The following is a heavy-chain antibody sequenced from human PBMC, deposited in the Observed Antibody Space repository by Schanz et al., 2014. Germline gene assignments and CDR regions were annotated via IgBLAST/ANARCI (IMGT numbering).Heavy chain of an antibody. V-gene: IGHV3-48*04. Sequence: EVQLLESGGGLVQPGGSLRLSCAASGFTFSSYAMSWVRQAPGKGLEWVSYISSSGTTIYYADSVKGRFTISRDNAKNSMYLHMKSLRAEDTAVFYCAKGMGYCSGGTCYDYYYYGLDVWGQGTTVTVSS. J-gene: IGHJ6*02. D-gene: IGHD2-15*01. CDR1: GFTFSSYA. CDR2: ISSSGTTI. CDR3: AKGMGYCSGGTCYDYYYYGLDV.